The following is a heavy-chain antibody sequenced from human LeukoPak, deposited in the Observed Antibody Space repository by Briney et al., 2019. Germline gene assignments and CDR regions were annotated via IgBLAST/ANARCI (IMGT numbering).Heavy chain of an antibody. V-gene: IGHV3-23*01. D-gene: IGHD5-12*01. J-gene: IGHJ4*02. CDR3: AKTSRGNSGYDSPFDY. CDR2: FRGSGSRT. Sequence: GGSLRLSCAASGFTFSTYAMSWVRQAPGKGLEWVSGFRGSGSRTDYADSVKGRFTISRDNSKHTLYLQMNSLRAEETAVYYCAKTSRGNSGYDSPFDYWGQGTLVTVSS. CDR1: GFTFSTYA.